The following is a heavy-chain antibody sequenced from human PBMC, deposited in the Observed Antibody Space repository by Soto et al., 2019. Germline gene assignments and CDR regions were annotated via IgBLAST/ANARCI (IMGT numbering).Heavy chain of an antibody. Sequence: SETRSLTCAVSGGPISSSNWWSWVRQPPGKGLEWVGEIYHSGTNTDNPSLKSRVTISVDKSKQQFSLKLSSVTAAEPAVYYCARDRQLWLRQYWFGPWGQGTLVTVSS. V-gene: IGHV4-4*02. CDR2: IYHSGTN. D-gene: IGHD5-18*01. CDR3: ARDRQLWLRQYWFGP. CDR1: GGPISSSNW. J-gene: IGHJ5*02.